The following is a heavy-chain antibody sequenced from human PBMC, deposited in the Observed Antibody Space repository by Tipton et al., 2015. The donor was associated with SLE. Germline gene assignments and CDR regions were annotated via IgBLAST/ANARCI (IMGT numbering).Heavy chain of an antibody. J-gene: IGHJ3*02. CDR1: GFTVSSNY. CDR3: AREGPRPIDAFGI. V-gene: IGHV3-53*04. CDR2: IYSGGST. Sequence: SLRLSCAASGFTVSSNYMSWVRQAPGKGLEWVSAIYSGGSTYYADSVKGRFTISRHNSKNTLYLQMNSLRAEDTAVYYCAREGPRPIDAFGIWGQGTMVPVSS.